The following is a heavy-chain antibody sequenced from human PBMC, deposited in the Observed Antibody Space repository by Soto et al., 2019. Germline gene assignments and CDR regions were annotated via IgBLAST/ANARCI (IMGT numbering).Heavy chain of an antibody. V-gene: IGHV4-4*02. CDR3: ASRDPGTSVDY. D-gene: IGHD1-7*01. CDR2: IYRTGCT. Sequence: QVQLQESGPGLVKPSGTLSLTCAVSGGSFTSNNWWTWVRQPPGQGLEWIGEIYRTGCTNYNPPLKSRVTISLDKSENEYSLKVTTLTAADTAVYYCASRDPGTSVDYWGQGTLVTVSS. J-gene: IGHJ4*02. CDR1: GGSFTSNNW.